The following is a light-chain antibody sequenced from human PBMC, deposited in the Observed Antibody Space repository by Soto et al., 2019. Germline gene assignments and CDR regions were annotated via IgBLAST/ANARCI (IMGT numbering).Light chain of an antibody. V-gene: IGKV1-33*01. J-gene: IGKJ5*01. CDR1: EDINDW. CDR3: QHYDHLPIT. Sequence: DIQMTQSPSTLSASIGARVTITCRASEDINDWLAWYRHKPGQAPQLLIYAASSLETGVPSRFSGSGSGTDFTFTISSLQPEDIATYYCQHYDHLPITFGQGTRLEIK. CDR2: AAS.